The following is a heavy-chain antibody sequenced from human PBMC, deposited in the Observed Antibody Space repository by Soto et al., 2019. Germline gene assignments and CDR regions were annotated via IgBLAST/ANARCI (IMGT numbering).Heavy chain of an antibody. CDR2: ITSHTKTI. CDR3: ARSVEGHFDY. J-gene: IGHJ4*02. D-gene: IGHD6-19*01. CDR1: GFRFSIYS. Sequence: EVQLVESGGGLVQPGGSLRLSCAASGFRFSIYSMNWVRQAPGKGLEWSAYITSHTKTIKYADSVKGRFTISRDNDKNLVYLQMNSLRDEDTAVYYCARSVEGHFDYWGQGTVVTVST. V-gene: IGHV3-48*02.